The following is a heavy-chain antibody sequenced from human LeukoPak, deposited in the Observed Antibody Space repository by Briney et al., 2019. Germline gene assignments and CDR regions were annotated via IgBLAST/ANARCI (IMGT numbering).Heavy chain of an antibody. CDR3: ARAGYCSGGSCYTRGSRGAELVH. J-gene: IGHJ4*02. V-gene: IGHV1-2*02. D-gene: IGHD2-15*01. CDR2: IIPIFGTA. Sequence: RASVKVSCKASGYTFIGYYMHWVRQAPGQGLEWMGGIIPIFGTANYAQKFQGRVTMTRNTSISTAYMELSSLRSEDTAVYYCARAGYCSGGSCYTRGSRGAELVHWGQGTLVTVSS. CDR1: GYTFIGYY.